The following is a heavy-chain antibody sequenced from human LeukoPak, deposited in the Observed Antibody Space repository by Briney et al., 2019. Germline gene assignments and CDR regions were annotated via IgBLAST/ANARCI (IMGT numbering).Heavy chain of an antibody. D-gene: IGHD3-22*01. Sequence: SVKVSCKASGGTFSSYAISWVGQARGQGLEWMGRIIPIFGTANSAQKLQGRVTITTDETTSTAYMELSSLGSEDTAVYYCARSCMRDSSGYIDYWGQGTLVTVSS. CDR1: GGTFSSYA. V-gene: IGHV1-69*05. CDR3: ARSCMRDSSGYIDY. CDR2: IIPIFGTA. J-gene: IGHJ4*02.